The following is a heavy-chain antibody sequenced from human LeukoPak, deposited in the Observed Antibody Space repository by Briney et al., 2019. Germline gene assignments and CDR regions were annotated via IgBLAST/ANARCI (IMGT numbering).Heavy chain of an antibody. Sequence: HGESLKISCKGSGYSFTSYWIGWVRQMPGKGLAWMGIIYPGDSDIRYSPSFQGQVTISADKSISTAYLQWSSLKASDTAMYYCARHRYSSGWYDYFDYWGQGTLVTVSS. CDR3: ARHRYSSGWYDYFDY. J-gene: IGHJ4*02. D-gene: IGHD6-19*01. CDR1: GYSFTSYW. CDR2: IYPGDSDI. V-gene: IGHV5-51*01.